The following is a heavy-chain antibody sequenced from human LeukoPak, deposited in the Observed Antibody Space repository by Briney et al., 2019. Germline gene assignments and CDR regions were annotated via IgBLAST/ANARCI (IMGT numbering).Heavy chain of an antibody. CDR1: GFTFCNYG. V-gene: IGHV3-23*01. CDR2: IHGSSGST. CDR3: ARGYDFWSGYSFDY. Sequence: GGSLRLSXSASGFTFCNYGMSWVRQAPGEGLEWVSGIHGSSGSTYYADSVKGRSTISRDNSKNTLYLQMNSLRAEDTAVYYCARGYDFWSGYSFDYWGQGTLVTVSS. J-gene: IGHJ4*02. D-gene: IGHD3-3*01.